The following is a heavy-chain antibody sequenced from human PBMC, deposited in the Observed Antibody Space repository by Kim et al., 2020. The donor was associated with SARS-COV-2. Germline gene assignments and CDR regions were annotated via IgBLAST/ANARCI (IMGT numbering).Heavy chain of an antibody. CDR2: ISYDGSNK. J-gene: IGHJ4*02. Sequence: GGSLRLSCAASGFTFSSYAMHWVRQAPGKGLEWVAVISYDGSNKYYADSVKGRFTISRDNSKNTLYLQMNSLRAEDTAVYYCARDLIGWFRELNVDYWGQGTLVTVSS. CDR1: GFTFSSYA. V-gene: IGHV3-30-3*01. CDR3: ARDLIGWFRELNVDY. D-gene: IGHD3-10*01.